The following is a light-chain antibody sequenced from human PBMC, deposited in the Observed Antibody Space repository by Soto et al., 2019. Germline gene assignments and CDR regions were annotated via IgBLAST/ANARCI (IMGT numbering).Light chain of an antibody. CDR3: QQYGSSPWT. V-gene: IGKV3-20*01. CDR1: QSVSSSY. J-gene: IGKJ1*01. Sequence: EIVLTHSPVTLSLSPGERATLSCSSSQSVSSSYLAWYQQKPGQAPRLLIYGASSRATGIPDRFSGSGSGTDFTLTISRLEPEDFAVYYCQQYGSSPWTFGQGTKVDI. CDR2: GAS.